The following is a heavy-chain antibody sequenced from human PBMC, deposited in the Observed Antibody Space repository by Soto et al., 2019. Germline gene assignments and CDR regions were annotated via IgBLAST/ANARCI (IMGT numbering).Heavy chain of an antibody. CDR1: GFTFNTYA. J-gene: IGHJ4*02. V-gene: IGHV3-30-3*01. Sequence: QVQLVESGGGVVQPGRSLRLSCAASGFTFNTYAMHWVRQAPGKGLEWVAIISHDGSNKYNADSVKGRFTISRDNSKNTLYLQMNSLRTEDTAVYFCARGYCSGGSCFGSGRDYWGQGTLVTVSS. CDR2: ISHDGSNK. D-gene: IGHD2-15*01. CDR3: ARGYCSGGSCFGSGRDY.